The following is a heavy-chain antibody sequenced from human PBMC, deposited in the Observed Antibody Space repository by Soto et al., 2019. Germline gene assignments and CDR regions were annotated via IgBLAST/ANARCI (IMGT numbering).Heavy chain of an antibody. J-gene: IGHJ4*02. D-gene: IGHD3-10*01. CDR2: IYNDGTYS. Sequence: GGSLRLSCAASGFIFKMYWMHWVRQSPGKGLVWISRIYNDGTYSDYADSVRGRFAISRDNVNDTLYLQMNNLRAEDSGLYYCTRGPRPISTGTGAYWGQGTQVTVSS. V-gene: IGHV3-74*01. CDR3: TRGPRPISTGTGAY. CDR1: GFIFKMYW.